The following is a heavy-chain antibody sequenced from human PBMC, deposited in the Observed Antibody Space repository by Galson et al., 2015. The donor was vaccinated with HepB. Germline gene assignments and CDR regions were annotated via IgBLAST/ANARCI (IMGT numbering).Heavy chain of an antibody. J-gene: IGHJ4*02. CDR3: SIPLLVGATRVDY. V-gene: IGHV3-73*01. D-gene: IGHD1-26*01. CDR2: IRSKLNNYAT. Sequence: SLRLSCAASGFTFRDSAMHWVRQTSGKGLEWVGRIRSKLNNYATAYAASIEGRFAISRDDSKNTVYLQMNSLKAEDTAVYYCSIPLLVGATRVDYWGQGILVTVSS. CDR1: GFTFRDSA.